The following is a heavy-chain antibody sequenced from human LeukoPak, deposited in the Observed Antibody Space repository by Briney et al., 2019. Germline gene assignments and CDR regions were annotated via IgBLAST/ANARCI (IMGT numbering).Heavy chain of an antibody. J-gene: IGHJ6*02. CDR2: FDPEDGET. V-gene: IGHV1-24*01. D-gene: IGHD4-17*01. CDR1: GYTLTELS. CDR3: ATTVTTIYYGMDV. Sequence: ASVKVSCKVSGYTLTELSMHWVRQAPGKGLEWMGGFDPEDGETIYAQKFQGRVTITADESTSTAYMELSSLRSEDTAVYYCATTVTTIYYGMDVWGQGTTVTVSS.